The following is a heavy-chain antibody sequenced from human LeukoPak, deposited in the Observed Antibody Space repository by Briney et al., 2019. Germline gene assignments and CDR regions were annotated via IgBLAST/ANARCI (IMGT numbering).Heavy chain of an antibody. Sequence: GGSLRLSCAASGFTFSSYAMSWVRQAPGKGLEWVSAVTGSGSSTYYADPVKGRFTISRDNSKNTLYLQMNSLRAGDTAVYYCAKRRDFAESDYWGQGSLVTVSS. CDR1: GFTFSSYA. J-gene: IGHJ4*02. CDR2: VTGSGSST. CDR3: AKRRDFAESDY. V-gene: IGHV3-23*01. D-gene: IGHD3-3*01.